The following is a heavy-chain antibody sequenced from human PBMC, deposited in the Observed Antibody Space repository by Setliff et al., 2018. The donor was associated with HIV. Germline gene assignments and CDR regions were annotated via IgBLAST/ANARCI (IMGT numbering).Heavy chain of an antibody. Sequence: ASVKVSCKASGYTFNNYGISWVRQAPGQGLEWMGCITSHLGSTNYAQNVQGRVTVTMDTSTSTAYMELRSLKSDDTAVYYCGLEKILLRFLDYWGQGTLVTVSS. D-gene: IGHD3-3*01. CDR3: GLEKILLRFLDY. J-gene: IGHJ4*02. CDR2: ITSHLGST. V-gene: IGHV1-18*01. CDR1: GYTFNNYG.